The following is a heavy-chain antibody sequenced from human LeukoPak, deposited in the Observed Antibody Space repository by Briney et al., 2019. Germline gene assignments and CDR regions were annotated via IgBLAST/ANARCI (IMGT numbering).Heavy chain of an antibody. CDR2: IYYSGST. CDR3: ARRTSLYSSSYRYDY. Sequence: SETLSLTCTVSGGSISSSSYYWGWIRQPPGKGLEWIGSIYYSGSTYYNPSLKSRVTISVDTSKNQFSLKLSSVTAADTAVYYCARRTSLYSSSYRYDYWGQGTVVTVSS. D-gene: IGHD6-6*01. J-gene: IGHJ4*02. V-gene: IGHV4-39*01. CDR1: GGSISSSSYY.